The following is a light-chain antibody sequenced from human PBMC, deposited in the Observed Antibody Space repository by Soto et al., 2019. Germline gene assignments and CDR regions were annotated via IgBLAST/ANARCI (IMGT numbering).Light chain of an antibody. Sequence: QSVLTQPASVSGSPGQSITISCTGTSSDVGGYNYVSWYQLHPGKAPKLMISEVTNRPSGVSSRFSGSKSGNTASLTISGLQADDEADYYCSSYTSSSNPYVFGTGTKVTVL. CDR1: SSDVGGYNY. V-gene: IGLV2-14*01. CDR3: SSYTSSSNPYV. CDR2: EVT. J-gene: IGLJ1*01.